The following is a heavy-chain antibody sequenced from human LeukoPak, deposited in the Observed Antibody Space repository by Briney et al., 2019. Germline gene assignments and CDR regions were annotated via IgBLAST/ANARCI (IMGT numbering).Heavy chain of an antibody. V-gene: IGHV3-64*04. Sequence: TGGSLRLSCSVSGFTFSRYAMHWVHQTPGKGLEHVSGISSNGGSTYYADSVKGRFTISRDNAKNTLYLQMNSLRAEDTAVYYCARGPNYYDSSGYSYLLDYWGQGTLVTVYS. CDR2: ISSNGGST. J-gene: IGHJ4*02. CDR1: GFTFSRYA. D-gene: IGHD3-22*01. CDR3: ARGPNYYDSSGYSYLLDY.